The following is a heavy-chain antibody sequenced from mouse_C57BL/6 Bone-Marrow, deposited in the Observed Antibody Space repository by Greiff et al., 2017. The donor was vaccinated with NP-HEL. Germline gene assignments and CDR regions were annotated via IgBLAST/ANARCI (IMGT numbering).Heavy chain of an antibody. CDR3: VRPLPDGYYAMDY. Sequence: EVQGVESGGGLVQPKGSLKLSCAASGFSFNTYAMNWVRQAPGKGLEWVARIRSKSNNYATYYADTVKDRFTISRDDSESMLYLQMNNLKTEDTAMYYCVRPLPDGYYAMDYWGQGTSVTVSS. D-gene: IGHD1-1*01. CDR2: IRSKSNNYAT. V-gene: IGHV10-1*01. J-gene: IGHJ4*01. CDR1: GFSFNTYA.